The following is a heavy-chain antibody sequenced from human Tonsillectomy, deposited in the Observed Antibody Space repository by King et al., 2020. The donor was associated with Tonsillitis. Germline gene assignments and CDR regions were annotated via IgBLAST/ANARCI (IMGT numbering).Heavy chain of an antibody. J-gene: IGHJ4*02. CDR3: AKVSWSGYSLYIGPYDY. Sequence: VQLVESGGGLVQPGGSLRLSCAASGFTFSSHAMSWVRQAPGKGLEWVSAIGASGAYTHYPDSVKGRFAISRDNSKNTLCLQMDSLRVEDTAVYYCAKVSWSGYSLYIGPYDYWGQGTLVTVSS. D-gene: IGHD3-3*01. CDR1: GFTFSSHA. CDR2: IGASGAYT. V-gene: IGHV3-23*04.